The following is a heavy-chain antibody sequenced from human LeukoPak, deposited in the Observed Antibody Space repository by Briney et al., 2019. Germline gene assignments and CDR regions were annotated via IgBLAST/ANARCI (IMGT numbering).Heavy chain of an antibody. Sequence: SETLSLTCTVSGGSISSSSYYWGWIRQPPGKGLEWIGSIYYSGSTYYNPSLKSRVTISVDTSKNQFSLKLSSVTAADTAVYYCASLLGYCSGGGCYMLPNYFQHWGQGTLVTVSS. D-gene: IGHD2-15*01. CDR3: ASLLGYCSGGGCYMLPNYFQH. J-gene: IGHJ1*01. V-gene: IGHV4-39*01. CDR2: IYYSGST. CDR1: GGSISSSSYY.